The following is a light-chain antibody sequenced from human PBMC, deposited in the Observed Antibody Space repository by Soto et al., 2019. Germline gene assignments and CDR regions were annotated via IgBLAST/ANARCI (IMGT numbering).Light chain of an antibody. J-gene: IGKJ4*01. V-gene: IGKV1-5*03. Sequence: DIQITQSPSTLSASVGDRVTITCRASQSISGWLAWYQQKPGKAPKLLVSKASTLETGVPSRFSGSGSGTEFTLTISGLQPDDLATYFCQQSQSYSLTFGGGTKVDIK. CDR2: KAS. CDR1: QSISGW. CDR3: QQSQSYSLT.